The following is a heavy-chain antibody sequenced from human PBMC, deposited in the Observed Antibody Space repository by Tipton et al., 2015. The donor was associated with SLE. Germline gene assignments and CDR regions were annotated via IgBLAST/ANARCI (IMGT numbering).Heavy chain of an antibody. D-gene: IGHD1-26*01. Sequence: LSLTCAASGFSFSGHHMDWVRQAPGKGLEWVSSITSTSSYTYYTDSVKGRFTISRDNSKNTLYLQMNSLRAEDTAVYYCARLVGATSAFDIWGQGTMVTVSS. CDR3: ARLVGATSAFDI. CDR1: GFSFSGHH. J-gene: IGHJ3*02. CDR2: ITSTSSYT. V-gene: IGHV3-21*01.